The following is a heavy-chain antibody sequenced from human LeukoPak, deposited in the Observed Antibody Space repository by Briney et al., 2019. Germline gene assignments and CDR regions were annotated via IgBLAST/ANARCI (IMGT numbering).Heavy chain of an antibody. CDR3: ASDLVGAIN. Sequence: SETLSLTCTVSGGSISSSSYYWGWIRQPPGKGLEWIGSIYYSGSTYYNPSLKSRVTISVDTSKNQFSLKLSSVTAADTAVYCCASDLVGAINWGQGTLVTVSS. CDR2: IYYSGST. V-gene: IGHV4-39*07. J-gene: IGHJ4*02. D-gene: IGHD1-26*01. CDR1: GGSISSSSYY.